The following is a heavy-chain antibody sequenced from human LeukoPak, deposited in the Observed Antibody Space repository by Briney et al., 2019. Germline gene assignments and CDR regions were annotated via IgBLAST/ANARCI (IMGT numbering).Heavy chain of an antibody. J-gene: IGHJ6*03. V-gene: IGHV3-30*04. CDR1: GFNFRNYA. CDR2: ITDDGSTT. Sequence: GGSLRLSCAASGFNFRNYAIHWVRQAPGKGPEWVALITDDGSTTYFADSVTGRFTVSRDNSKRTVSLQMNWLRPEDTALYYCARDTCSGANCLDYYHYYMDVWGTGTTVTVSS. CDR3: ARDTCSGANCLDYYHYYMDV. D-gene: IGHD2-15*01.